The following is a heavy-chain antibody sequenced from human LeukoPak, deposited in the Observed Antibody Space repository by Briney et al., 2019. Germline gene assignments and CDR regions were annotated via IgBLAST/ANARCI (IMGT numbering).Heavy chain of an antibody. CDR3: ARLSPPDAGSGWTISPPPYYYMDV. CDR2: IYYSGST. CDR1: GGSISSYY. V-gene: IGHV4-59*01. D-gene: IGHD6-19*01. Sequence: SETLSLTCTVSGGSISSYYWSWIRQPPGKGLEWIGYIYYSGSTNYNPSLKSRVTISVDTSKNQFSLKLSSVTAEDTAVYYCARLSPPDAGSGWTISPPPYYYMDVWGKGTTVTVSS. J-gene: IGHJ6*03.